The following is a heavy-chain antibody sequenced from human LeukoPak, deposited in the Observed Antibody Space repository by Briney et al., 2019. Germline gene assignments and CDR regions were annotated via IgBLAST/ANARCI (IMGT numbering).Heavy chain of an antibody. Sequence: GESLKIPCKGSGYSFTSYWIGWVRQMPGKGLEWMGIIYPGGSDTRYSPSFQGQVTISADKSISTAYLQWSSLKASDTAMYYCARLNYYGSGSAFSGDYWGQGTLVTVSS. CDR3: ARLNYYGSGSAFSGDY. D-gene: IGHD3-10*01. CDR1: GYSFTSYW. CDR2: IYPGGSDT. V-gene: IGHV5-51*01. J-gene: IGHJ4*02.